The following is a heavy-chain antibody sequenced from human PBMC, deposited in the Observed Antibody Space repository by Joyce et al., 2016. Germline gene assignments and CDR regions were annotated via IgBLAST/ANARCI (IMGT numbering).Heavy chain of an antibody. J-gene: IGHJ4*02. CDR1: GYTFTNYW. V-gene: IGHV5-51*01. Sequence: EVQLVQSGAEVKKPGESLKISCKASGYTFTNYWIGWVRQMPGKGLALVGIIFTGDSDTRYIPSFQGQVTISAGKSINTAYLQWSRLKASDTAMYYCARVGACVGVIIIPEYYFDYWGQGTLVTVSS. CDR2: IFTGDSDT. D-gene: IGHD3-16*02. CDR3: ARVGACVGVIIIPEYYFDY.